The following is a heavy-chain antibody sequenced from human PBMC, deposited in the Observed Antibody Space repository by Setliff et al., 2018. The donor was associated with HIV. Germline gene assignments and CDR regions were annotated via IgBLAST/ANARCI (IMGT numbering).Heavy chain of an antibody. CDR3: AKGVAGLQYYYYYMDV. Sequence: ASETLSLTCAVSGGSFSGYYWTWIRQPPGKGLEWIGEITHSGSTNYNPSLETRVTISVDTSKNQFSLKLSSVTAADTAVYYCAKGVAGLQYYYYYMDVWGKGTTVTVSS. J-gene: IGHJ6*03. CDR1: GGSFSGYY. CDR2: ITHSGST. D-gene: IGHD6-19*01. V-gene: IGHV4-34*01.